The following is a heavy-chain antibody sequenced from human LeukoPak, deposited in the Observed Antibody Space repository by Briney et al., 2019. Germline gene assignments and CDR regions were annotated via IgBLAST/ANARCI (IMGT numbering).Heavy chain of an antibody. CDR2: INGDGSTT. J-gene: IGHJ4*02. D-gene: IGHD3-22*01. CDR3: ATGNYYDSRGYYTFGH. CDR1: GFALKKNW. Sequence: GGSRRLSCAPPGFALKKNWMHWVRQTPGKGLVWASRINGDGSTTSYADSVKGGFTISRDNAKNTLYLQMSSLRAEDTAVYYCATGNYYDSRGYYTFGHWGQGTLVTVSS. V-gene: IGHV3-74*01.